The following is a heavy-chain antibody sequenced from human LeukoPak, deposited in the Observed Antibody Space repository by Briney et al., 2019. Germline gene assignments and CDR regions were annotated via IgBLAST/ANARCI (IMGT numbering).Heavy chain of an antibody. V-gene: IGHV3-64*02. CDR1: GFIFSNFD. J-gene: IGHJ4*02. CDR2: INAGGGST. D-gene: IGHD3-10*01. CDR3: VPYGSGSPNYFVS. Sequence: PGGSLRLSCAASGFIFSNFDMHWVRQAPGKGLEYVSSINAGGGSTYYAASVKGRFTISRDAVKDTLYLQMNSLKAEDTAVYYCVPYGSGSPNYFVSWGQETLVTVSS.